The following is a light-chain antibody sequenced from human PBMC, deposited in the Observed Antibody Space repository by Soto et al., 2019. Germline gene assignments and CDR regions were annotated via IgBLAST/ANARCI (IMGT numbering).Light chain of an antibody. CDR3: QQYDNLPYT. J-gene: IGKJ2*01. CDR1: QGISNY. CDR2: DAS. Sequence: DVQMTQSPASLSASAGDRVTITCQASQGISNYLNWYQQKPGKAPKLLIFDASNLETGVPSRISGSGSGTDFSFSISSLQPEDIATYYCQQYDNLPYTFGQGTKLEIK. V-gene: IGKV1-33*01.